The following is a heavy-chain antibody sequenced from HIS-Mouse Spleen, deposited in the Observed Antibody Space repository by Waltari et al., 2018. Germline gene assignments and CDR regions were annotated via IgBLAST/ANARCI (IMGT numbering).Heavy chain of an antibody. CDR1: GGSFSGYY. D-gene: IGHD2-2*01. Sequence: QVQLQQWGAGLLKPSETLSLTCAVYGGSFSGYYWSWIRQPPGKGLEWIGEINHSGSTNYNPSLKSRVTISVDTSKNQFSLKLSSVTAADTAVYYCARGGYCSSTSCYVSYYYYGMDVWGQGTTVTVSS. CDR2: INHSGST. V-gene: IGHV4-34*01. CDR3: ARGGYCSSTSCYVSYYYYGMDV. J-gene: IGHJ6*02.